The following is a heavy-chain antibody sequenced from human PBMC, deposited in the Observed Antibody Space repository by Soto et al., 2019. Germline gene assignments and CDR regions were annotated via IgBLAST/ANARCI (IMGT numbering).Heavy chain of an antibody. CDR3: ARAPTEYDSSPPGLCYFDL. Sequence: SETLSLTCTVSGGSISSGGYYWSWIRQHPGRGLEWIGYIYYSGSTYYNPSLKSRVTISVDTSKDQFSLKLSSVTAADTAVYYCARAPTEYDSSPPGLCYFDLWGRGTLVTVSS. CDR1: GGSISSGGYY. CDR2: IYYSGST. V-gene: IGHV4-31*03. D-gene: IGHD3-22*01. J-gene: IGHJ2*01.